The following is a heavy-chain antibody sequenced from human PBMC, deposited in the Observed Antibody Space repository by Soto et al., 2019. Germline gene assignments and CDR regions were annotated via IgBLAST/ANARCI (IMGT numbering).Heavy chain of an antibody. CDR2: ISYDGSNK. D-gene: IGHD6-19*01. J-gene: IGHJ4*02. CDR3: ARDGKQWLVPGIDY. V-gene: IGHV3-30-3*01. CDR1: GFTFSSYA. Sequence: GGSLRLSCAASGFTFSSYAMHWVRQAPGKGLEWVAVISYDGSNKYYADSVKGRFTISRDNSKNTLYLQMNSLRAEDTAVYYCARDGKQWLVPGIDYWGQGTLVTVSS.